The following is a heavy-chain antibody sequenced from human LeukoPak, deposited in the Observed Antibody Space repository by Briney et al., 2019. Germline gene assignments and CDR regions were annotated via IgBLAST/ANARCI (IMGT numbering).Heavy chain of an antibody. V-gene: IGHV4-59*01. D-gene: IGHD6-13*01. CDR1: GGSISSYY. J-gene: IGHJ3*02. CDR2: IYYIGST. Sequence: PSETLSLTCTVSGGSISSYYWSWIRQPPGKGLEWIGYIYYIGSTNYNPFLKSRVTISVDTSKNQFSLKLSSVTAADTAVYYCARDSSSWKVDAFDIWGQGTMVTVSS. CDR3: ARDSSSWKVDAFDI.